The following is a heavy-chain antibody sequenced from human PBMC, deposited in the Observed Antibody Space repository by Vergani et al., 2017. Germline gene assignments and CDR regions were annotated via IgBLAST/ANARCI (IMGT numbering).Heavy chain of an antibody. CDR2: SRNKAISYTT. D-gene: IGHD6-13*01. J-gene: IGHJ5*02. CDR3: ATLHRQTQQQVMS. Sequence: EVQLVESGGGLVQPGGSLRLSCAASGFTLSDHVMDWVRQGPGKGLEWVGRSRNKAISYTTEYSASVKGRFTITRDDSRNSLYLQMNSLTTEDTAVYYCATLHRQTQQQVMSWCQRTLVIVVS. V-gene: IGHV3-72*01. CDR1: GFTLSDHV.